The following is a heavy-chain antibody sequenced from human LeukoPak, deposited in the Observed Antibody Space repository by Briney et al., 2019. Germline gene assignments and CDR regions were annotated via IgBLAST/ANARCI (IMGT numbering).Heavy chain of an antibody. Sequence: GGSLRLSCAASGFTFSSYWMSWVRQAPGKGLEWVANIKQDGSEKYYVDSVKGRFTISRDNAKNSLYLQMNSLRAEDTAVYYCAVQWFGDPTPFDYWGQGTLVTVSS. J-gene: IGHJ4*02. CDR2: IKQDGSEK. CDR1: GFTFSSYW. CDR3: AVQWFGDPTPFDY. V-gene: IGHV3-7*03. D-gene: IGHD3-10*01.